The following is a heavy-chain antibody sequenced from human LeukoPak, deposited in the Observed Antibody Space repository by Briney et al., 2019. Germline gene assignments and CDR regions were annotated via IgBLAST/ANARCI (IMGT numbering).Heavy chain of an antibody. Sequence: GESLKISCKGSGCSFTNYWIGWVRQMPGKGLEWMGIIYPGDSDTRYSPSFQGQVTISADKSISTAYLQWNSLKASDTAIYYCARGATTVTYYYFNYWGQGTLVTVSS. CDR1: GCSFTNYW. J-gene: IGHJ4*02. CDR2: IYPGDSDT. D-gene: IGHD4-17*01. CDR3: ARGATTVTYYYFNY. V-gene: IGHV5-51*01.